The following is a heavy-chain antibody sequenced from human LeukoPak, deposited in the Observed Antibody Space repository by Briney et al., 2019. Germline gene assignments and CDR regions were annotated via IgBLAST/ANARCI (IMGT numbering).Heavy chain of an antibody. D-gene: IGHD2-15*01. V-gene: IGHV1-3*01. CDR3: ARDLGYCTGGTCYPNWFDP. Sequence: ASVKVSCKASGYTFTSYAMHWVRQAPGQRLEWMGWINAGNDKTKYSQKFQGRVTITRDTSASTAYMELSSLRSEDTAVYYCARDLGYCTGGTCYPNWFDPWGQGTLVTASS. CDR2: INAGNDKT. CDR1: GYTFTSYA. J-gene: IGHJ5*02.